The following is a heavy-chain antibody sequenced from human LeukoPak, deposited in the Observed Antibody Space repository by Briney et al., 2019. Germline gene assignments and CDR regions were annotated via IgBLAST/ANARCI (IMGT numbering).Heavy chain of an antibody. V-gene: IGHV3-23*01. J-gene: IGHJ4*02. CDR3: ANDLGWIQLNLG. Sequence: GGSLRLSCAASGFTFTTYGMNWVRQAPGKGLEWVSGIGGSGVRTYYADSVKGRFTISRDNSRNTVYLQMNSLRAEDTAVYYCANDLGWIQLNLGRGQGTLVTVSS. CDR2: IGGSGVRT. CDR1: GFTFTTYG. D-gene: IGHD5-18*01.